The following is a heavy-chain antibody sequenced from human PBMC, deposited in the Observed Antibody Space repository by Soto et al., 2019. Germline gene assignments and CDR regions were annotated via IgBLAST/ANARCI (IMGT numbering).Heavy chain of an antibody. CDR1: GVSIIGEGYY. Sequence: SETLSLTCTVSGVSIIGEGYYWILIRQDSGRGLEWIGYIHYSGSTYSNPSLKSRVTISVDTSKNQFSLKLSSVTAADTAVYYCARQSPCISVVRPPPYSSDHPGPATLVTVAS. CDR2: IHYSGST. J-gene: IGHJ4*02. CDR3: ARQSPCISVVRPPPYSSDH. V-gene: IGHV4-39*01. D-gene: IGHD6-19*01.